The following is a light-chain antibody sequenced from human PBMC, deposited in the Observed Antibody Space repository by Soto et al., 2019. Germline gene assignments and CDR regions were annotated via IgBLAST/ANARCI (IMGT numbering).Light chain of an antibody. CDR3: QQSSSSPLT. CDR2: AAS. V-gene: IGKV1-39*01. J-gene: IGKJ4*01. CDR1: QSVTIY. Sequence: DIPMTQAPSSLSASVGDRVTITCRASQSVTIYLNWYQQKPGKAPKLLIYAASSLQSGVTSKFSSSGSATDFTLAISSLQPDDSASYFCQQSSSSPLTFGGGTNVEIK.